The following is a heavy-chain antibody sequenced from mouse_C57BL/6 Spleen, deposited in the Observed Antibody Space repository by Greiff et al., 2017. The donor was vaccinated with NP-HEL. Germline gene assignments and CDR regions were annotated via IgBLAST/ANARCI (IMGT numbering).Heavy chain of an antibody. V-gene: IGHV5-4*01. CDR2: ISDGGSYT. Sequence: EVQGVESGGGLVKPGGSLKLSCAASGFTFSSYAMSWVRQTPEKRLEWVATISDGGSYTYYPDNVKGRFTISRDNAKNNLYLHMSHLKSEDTAMYYCARDAGNYSNHAFAYWGQGTLVTVSA. D-gene: IGHD2-5*01. J-gene: IGHJ3*01. CDR3: ARDAGNYSNHAFAY. CDR1: GFTFSSYA.